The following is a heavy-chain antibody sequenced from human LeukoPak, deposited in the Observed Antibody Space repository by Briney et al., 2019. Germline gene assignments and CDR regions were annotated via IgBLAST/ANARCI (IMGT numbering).Heavy chain of an antibody. J-gene: IGHJ4*02. CDR2: IYSGGST. CDR3: ARAPRPYYFDY. CDR1: GFTVSSNY. Sequence: GGSLRLSCAASGFTVSSNYMSWVRQAPGKGLEWVSVIYSGGSTYYADSVKGRFTISRHNSKNTLYLQMNSLRAEDTAMYYCARAPRPYYFDYWGQGTLVTVSS. V-gene: IGHV3-53*04.